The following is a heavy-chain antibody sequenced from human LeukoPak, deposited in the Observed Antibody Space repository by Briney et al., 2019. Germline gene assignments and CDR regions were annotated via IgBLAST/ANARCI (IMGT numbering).Heavy chain of an antibody. V-gene: IGHV3-74*01. CDR2: VNADGSST. CDR3: ARDAASTYYYYGMDV. CDR1: GFTFISYW. J-gene: IGHJ6*02. Sequence: PGGALRLSCATSGFTFISYWMHWVRQAPGKGLVWVSRVNADGSSTSYADSVKGRFTISRDNSKNTLYLQMNSLRAEDTAVYYCARDAASTYYYYGMDVWGQGTTVTVSS.